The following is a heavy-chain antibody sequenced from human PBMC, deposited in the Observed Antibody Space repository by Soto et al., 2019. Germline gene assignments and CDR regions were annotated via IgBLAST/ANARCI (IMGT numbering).Heavy chain of an antibody. CDR1: GGSISSYY. J-gene: IGHJ4*02. D-gene: IGHD2-15*01. CDR2: IYYSGST. Sequence: SETLSLTCTVSGGSISSYYWSWIRQPPGKGLEWIGYIYYSGSTNYNPSLKSRVTISVDTSKNQFSLKLSSVTAADTAVYYCAATKPIAATVDYWGQGTLVTVSS. CDR3: AATKPIAATVDY. V-gene: IGHV4-59*01.